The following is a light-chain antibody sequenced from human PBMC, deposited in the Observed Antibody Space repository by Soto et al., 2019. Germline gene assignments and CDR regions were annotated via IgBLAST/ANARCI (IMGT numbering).Light chain of an antibody. CDR1: HSVSSNY. CDR3: QQYDSSPS. CDR2: GAS. Sequence: EIVLTQSPGTLSLSPGERATLSCRASHSVSSNYLAWYQQKPGQAPRLLIYGASSRATGLPDRFSGSGSGTDFTLTISRLEPEAFAGYYCQQYDSSPSFGQGTKLQI. J-gene: IGKJ2*01. V-gene: IGKV3-20*01.